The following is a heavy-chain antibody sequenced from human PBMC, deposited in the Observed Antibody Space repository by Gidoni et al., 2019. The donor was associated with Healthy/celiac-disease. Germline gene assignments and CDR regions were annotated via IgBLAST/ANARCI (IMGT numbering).Heavy chain of an antibody. CDR1: GASFSGYY. CDR3: ARGDYDYVWGSYRSSRDDAFDI. V-gene: IGHV4-34*01. Sequence: QVQLQQWGAGLLKPSATLSLTCAVYGASFSGYYWSWIRQPPGKGLEWIGEINHSGSTNYNPSLKSRVTISVDTSKNQFSLKLSSVTAADTAVYYCARGDYDYVWGSYRSSRDDAFDIWGQGTMVTVSS. CDR2: INHSGST. J-gene: IGHJ3*02. D-gene: IGHD3-16*02.